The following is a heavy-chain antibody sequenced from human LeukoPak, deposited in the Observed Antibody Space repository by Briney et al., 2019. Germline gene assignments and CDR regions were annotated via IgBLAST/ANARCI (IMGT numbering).Heavy chain of an antibody. CDR1: GGSISSGGYY. Sequence: SETLSLTCTVSGGSISSGGYYWSWIRQPAGKGLEWIGRIYTSGSTNYNPSLKSRVTISVDTSKNQFSLKLSSVTAADTAVYYCARVGIAVAAGWFDPWGQGTLVTVSS. CDR3: ARVGIAVAAGWFDP. CDR2: IYTSGST. J-gene: IGHJ5*02. D-gene: IGHD6-19*01. V-gene: IGHV4-61*02.